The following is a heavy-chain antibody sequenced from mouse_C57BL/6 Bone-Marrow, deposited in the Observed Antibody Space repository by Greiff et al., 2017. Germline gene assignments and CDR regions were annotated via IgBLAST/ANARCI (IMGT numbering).Heavy chain of an antibody. CDR1: GYAFSSSW. CDR3: AKYGSSHGDYAMDD. V-gene: IGHV1-82*01. Sequence: QVQLQESGPELVKPGASVKISCKASGYAFSSSWMHWVKQRPGKGLEWIGRIYPGDGDTNYNGKFKGKATLTADKSSSTAYMQLSSLTSEDSAVYAVAKYGSSHGDYAMDDWGKGTSVTVSS. J-gene: IGHJ4*01. CDR2: IYPGDGDT. D-gene: IGHD1-1*02.